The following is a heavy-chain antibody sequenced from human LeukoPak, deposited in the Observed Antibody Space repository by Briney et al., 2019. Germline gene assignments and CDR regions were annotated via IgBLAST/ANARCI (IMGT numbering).Heavy chain of an antibody. Sequence: TSETLSLTCAVYGGSFSGYHWTWVRRSPVKGLEWIGEITYSEDTKYNPSLESRCTISIDASKNQFSLKLNSLTVADSAVYYCARGPLGWGHYYYMDVWGEGTTVIVSS. V-gene: IGHV4-34*01. CDR2: ITYSEDT. CDR3: ARGPLGWGHYYYMDV. J-gene: IGHJ6*03. CDR1: GGSFSGYH. D-gene: IGHD1-26*01.